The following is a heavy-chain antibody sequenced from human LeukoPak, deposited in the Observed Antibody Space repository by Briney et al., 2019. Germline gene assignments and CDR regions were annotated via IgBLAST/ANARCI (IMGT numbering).Heavy chain of an antibody. CDR2: VYPGNSDT. CDR1: GYRFTNYW. D-gene: IGHD6-13*01. J-gene: IGHJ4*02. Sequence: GESLQISCKGTGYRFTNYWIGGARQMPGKGLEWMGTVYPGNSDTRYSPSFQGQLTMSADKSISTAYLQWSSLKASDTAMYYCILAADGFDYWGQGTLVTVSS. CDR3: ILAADGFDY. V-gene: IGHV5-51*01.